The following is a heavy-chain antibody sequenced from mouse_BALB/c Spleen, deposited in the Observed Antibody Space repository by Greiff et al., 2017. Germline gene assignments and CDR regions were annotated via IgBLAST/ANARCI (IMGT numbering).Heavy chain of an antibody. CDR2: ISDGGSYT. J-gene: IGHJ4*01. V-gene: IGHV5-4*02. CDR3: ARGGTARALYAMDY. CDR1: GFTFSDYY. Sequence: EVQLVESGGGLVKPGGSLKLSCAASGFTFSDYYMYWVRQTPEKRLEWVATISDGGSYTYYPDSVKGRFTISRDNAKNNLYLQMSSLKSEDTAMYYCARGGTARALYAMDYWGQGTSVTVSS. D-gene: IGHD3-2*01.